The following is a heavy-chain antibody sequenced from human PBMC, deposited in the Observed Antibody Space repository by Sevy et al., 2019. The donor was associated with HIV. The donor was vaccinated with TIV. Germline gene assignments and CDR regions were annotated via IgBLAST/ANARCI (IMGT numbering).Heavy chain of an antibody. V-gene: IGHV4-39*01. CDR2: IYYSGNA. CDR1: GDSISSSSYY. D-gene: IGHD6-13*01. CDR3: TRTVAAGGETYYYYYALDV. J-gene: IGHJ6*02. Sequence: SQTLSLTCTVSGDSISSSSYYWGWIRQPPVKGLEWIGNIYYSGNAYYNPSLKSRVSMSVDTSNNQFSLNLSSVTAADTAVYYCTRTVAAGGETYYYYYALDVWGQGTSVTVSS.